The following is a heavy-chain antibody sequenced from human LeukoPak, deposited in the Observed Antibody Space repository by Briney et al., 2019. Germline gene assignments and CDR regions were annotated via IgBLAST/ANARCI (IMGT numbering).Heavy chain of an antibody. V-gene: IGHV3-23*01. J-gene: IGHJ4*02. CDR3: ARERQWLVGSFDY. CDR2: ISGSGGST. Sequence: GGTLRLSCAASGFTFSSYGMSWVRQAPGKGLEWVSAISGSGGSTYYADSVKGRFTISRDNSKNTLYLQMNSLRAEDTAVYYCARERQWLVGSFDYWGQGTLVTVSS. CDR1: GFTFSSYG. D-gene: IGHD6-19*01.